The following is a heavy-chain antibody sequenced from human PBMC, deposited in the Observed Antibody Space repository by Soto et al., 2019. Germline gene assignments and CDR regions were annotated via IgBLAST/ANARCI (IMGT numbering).Heavy chain of an antibody. D-gene: IGHD1-20*01. CDR1: GITLSSAW. CDR3: ATDRRITLAQFDY. V-gene: IGHV3-15*01. Sequence: PGGSLIISCAASGITLSSAWMSWVRQAPGKGLEWVARIKSESDGGTTDYTTPVKGRFTISRDDSKNTLYLQMNSLKTEDTAVYYCATDRRITLAQFDYWGQGTLVTVSS. CDR2: IKSESDGGTT. J-gene: IGHJ4*02.